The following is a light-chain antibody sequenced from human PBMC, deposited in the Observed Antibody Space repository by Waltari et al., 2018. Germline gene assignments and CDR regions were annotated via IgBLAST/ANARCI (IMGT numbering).Light chain of an antibody. CDR2: GLT. CDR3: SLSGGINNFVV. Sequence: QSALTQPPSASGSPGQSVTISCTGASSDRNFNSVSWYQQHPGKAPKILIYGLTNRPSGVPDRFSGSKSGNTASLTVSGLQVEDEAHYYCSLSGGINNFVVFGGGTKLTVL. J-gene: IGLJ2*01. V-gene: IGLV2-8*01. CDR1: SSDRNFNS.